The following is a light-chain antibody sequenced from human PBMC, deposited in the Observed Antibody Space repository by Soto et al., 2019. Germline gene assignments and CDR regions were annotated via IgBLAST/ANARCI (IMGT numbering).Light chain of an antibody. V-gene: IGKV1-9*01. CDR1: QGISTY. J-gene: IGKJ1*01. CDR2: AAY. CDR3: QQLNTYPLT. Sequence: IPFTPSPALLSSSVRDRVTITCRASQGISTYLAWYQQKPGKAPTLLIYAAYTLQSGVPSRFGGSGSGTEFTLTISSLQPEDFATYYCQQLNTYPLTFGQGTKVDIK.